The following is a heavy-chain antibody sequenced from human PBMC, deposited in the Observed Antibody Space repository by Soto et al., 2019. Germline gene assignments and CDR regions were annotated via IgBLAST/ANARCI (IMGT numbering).Heavy chain of an antibody. V-gene: IGHV1-18*01. CDR2: ISAYNGNT. Sequence: QVQLVQSGAEVKKPGASVKVSCKASGYTFTSYGISWVRQAPGQGLEWMGWISAYNGNTNYAQKLEGRVTMTTDPSTSTAYMELRSLRSDDTAVYYCARDRGLIVVRGVIHSGYGMDVWGQGTTVTVSS. CDR3: ARDRGLIVVRGVIHSGYGMDV. J-gene: IGHJ6*02. D-gene: IGHD3-10*01. CDR1: GYTFTSYG.